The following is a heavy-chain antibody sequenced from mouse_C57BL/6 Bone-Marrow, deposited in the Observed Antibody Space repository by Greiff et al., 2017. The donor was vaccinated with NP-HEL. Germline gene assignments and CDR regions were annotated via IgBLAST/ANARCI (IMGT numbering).Heavy chain of an antibody. D-gene: IGHD1-1*01. CDR1: GYSFTGYY. V-gene: IGHV1-42*01. CDR2: INPSTGGT. J-gene: IGHJ4*01. CDR3: ARSYGYGSSFYAMDY. Sequence: EVQLKESGPELVKPGASVKISCKASGYSFTGYYMNWVKQSPEKSLEWIGEINPSTGGTTYNQKFKAKATLTVDKSSSTAYMQLKSLTSEDSAVYYCARSYGYGSSFYAMDYWGQGTSVTVSS.